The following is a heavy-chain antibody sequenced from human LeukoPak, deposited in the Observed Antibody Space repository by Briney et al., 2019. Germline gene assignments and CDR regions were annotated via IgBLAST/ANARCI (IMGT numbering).Heavy chain of an antibody. Sequence: SETLSLTCTVSGGSIGTYYWSWVRQSPGTGLEWIGYIYVTGTRYNPYLQSRVTISVDRSRNQFFLKMTSVTAADTAVYYCARHIVGGIEDMDVWGRGTKVTVSS. CDR3: ARHIVGGIEDMDV. CDR1: GGSIGTYY. V-gene: IGHV4-59*08. CDR2: IYVTGT. D-gene: IGHD1-26*01. J-gene: IGHJ6*03.